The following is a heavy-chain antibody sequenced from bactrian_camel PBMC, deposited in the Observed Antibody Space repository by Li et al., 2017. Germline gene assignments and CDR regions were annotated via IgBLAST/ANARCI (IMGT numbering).Heavy chain of an antibody. D-gene: IGHD6*01. Sequence: VQLVESGGGSVEAGGSLRLSCSASGITLARYSMAWFRQPPGKEREGVAAIHVGVGRTYVADSVKGRFTSSQDSAKNTVFLQMNNLKPEDTAMYICASGGRMGSSGNCYEWEYNIWGQGTQVTVS. CDR1: GITLARYS. CDR3: ASGGRMGSSGNCYEWEYNI. CDR2: IHVGVGRT. V-gene: IGHV3S31*01. J-gene: IGHJ4*01.